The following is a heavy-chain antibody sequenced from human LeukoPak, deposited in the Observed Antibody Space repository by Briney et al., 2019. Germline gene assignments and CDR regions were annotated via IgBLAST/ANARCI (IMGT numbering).Heavy chain of an antibody. CDR1: GGSISSSSYY. D-gene: IGHD4-23*01. V-gene: IGHV4-39*07. J-gene: IGHJ4*02. CDR3: ARDNGGFDY. CDR2: IYYSGST. Sequence: PSETLSLTCTVSGGSISSSSYYWGWIRQPPGKGLEWIGNIYYSGSTYYNTSLKSRVTISVDTSKNHFFLKLTSVTAADTAVYYCARDNGGFDYWGQGTLVTVSS.